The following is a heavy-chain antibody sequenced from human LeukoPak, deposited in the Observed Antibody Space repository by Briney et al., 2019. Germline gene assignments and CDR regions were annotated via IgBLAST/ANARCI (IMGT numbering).Heavy chain of an antibody. Sequence: PGGSLRLSCAVSGITVSKYWMHWVRQVPGKGLVWVSRIHSDGSTTDYADSVKGRFTITRDSAKNTLYLEMNSLRVEDTAVYYCTRDANNYGGMDVWGQGTTVTVSS. CDR2: IHSDGSTT. CDR3: TRDANNYGGMDV. CDR1: GITVSKYW. J-gene: IGHJ6*02. V-gene: IGHV3-74*01.